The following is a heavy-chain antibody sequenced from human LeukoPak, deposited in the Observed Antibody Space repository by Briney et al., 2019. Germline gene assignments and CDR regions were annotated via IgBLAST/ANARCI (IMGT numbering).Heavy chain of an antibody. D-gene: IGHD1-26*01. J-gene: IGHJ4*02. CDR3: ARGPSPPRWANIAGPTSKPQXXXYFDY. CDR1: GGSFSGYY. CDR2: INHSGST. V-gene: IGHV4-34*01. Sequence: SETLSLTCAVYGGSFSGYYWSWIRQPPGKGLEWIGEINHSGSTNYNPSLKSRVTISVDTSKNQFSLKLSSVTAADTAVYYCARGPSPPRWANIAGPTSKPQXXXYFDYWGQGTLVTVSS.